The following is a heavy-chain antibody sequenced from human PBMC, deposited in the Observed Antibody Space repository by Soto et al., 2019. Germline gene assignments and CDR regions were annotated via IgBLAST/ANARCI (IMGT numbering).Heavy chain of an antibody. J-gene: IGHJ6*02. Sequence: QVQLVQSGAEVKKAGSSVKVSCKVSGGTFSSYFIIWVRQAPGQGLEWVGGIIPVFGSASFAEKFQGRVTITADESTSTAYMELSSLRSDDTAVYYWARETPSAAAAYFFYGLDVWGQGTTVTVPS. CDR2: IIPVFGSA. V-gene: IGHV1-69*01. CDR3: ARETPSAAAAYFFYGLDV. CDR1: GGTFSSYF. D-gene: IGHD6-13*01.